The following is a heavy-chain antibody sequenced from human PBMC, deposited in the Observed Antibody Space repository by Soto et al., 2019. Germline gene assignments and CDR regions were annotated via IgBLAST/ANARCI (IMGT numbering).Heavy chain of an antibody. Sequence: SAKVSCKASGFTFINSAVQWVRQARGQRLEWMGWIVVGDGNTKYPQELQERLTITRDMSTNTAYMELSRLRFEDTAVYYCAAELYGGGGICCSFDIWGQGTMVTVS. V-gene: IGHV1-58*01. D-gene: IGHD2-21*01. CDR2: IVVGDGNT. J-gene: IGHJ3*02. CDR1: GFTFINSA. CDR3: AAELYGGGGICCSFDI.